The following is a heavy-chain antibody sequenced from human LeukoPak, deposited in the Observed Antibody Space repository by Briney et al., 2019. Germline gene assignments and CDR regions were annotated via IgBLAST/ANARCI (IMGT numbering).Heavy chain of an antibody. CDR2: IDTSTSYI. D-gene: IGHD3-10*01. V-gene: IGHV3-21*01. J-gene: IGHJ3*02. CDR1: GFTFSTYS. Sequence: GGSLRLSCAASGFTFSTYSMNWVRQAPGKGLGWVSFIDTSTSYIYYGDSVKGRFTISRDNAKTPLYLQMNGLRAEDTALYYCARGRSITLLRGVAMSDGFDIWGQGAMVTVSS. CDR3: ARGRSITLLRGVAMSDGFDI.